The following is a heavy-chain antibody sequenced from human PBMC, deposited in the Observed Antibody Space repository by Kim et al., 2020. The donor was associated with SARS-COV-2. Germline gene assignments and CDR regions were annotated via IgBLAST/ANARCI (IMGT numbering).Heavy chain of an antibody. J-gene: IGHJ3*02. CDR3: TRITMIVVVMARGDHDAFDI. D-gene: IGHD3-22*01. CDR2: IRSKAYGGTT. Sequence: GGSLRLSCTASGFTFGDYAMSWFRQAPGKGLEWVGFIRSKAYGGTTEYAASVKGRFTISRDDSKSIAYLQMNSLKTEDTAVYYCTRITMIVVVMARGDHDAFDIWGQGTMVTVSS. V-gene: IGHV3-49*03. CDR1: GFTFGDYA.